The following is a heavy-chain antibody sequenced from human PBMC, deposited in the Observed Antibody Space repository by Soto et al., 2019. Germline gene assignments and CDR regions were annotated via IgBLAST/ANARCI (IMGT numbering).Heavy chain of an antibody. V-gene: IGHV4-30-2*01. Sequence: QLQLQESGSGLVKPSQTLSLTCAVSGGSIRSGGYCWSWIRQPPGKSLEWIGYIYHSGSTYYNPSLKSRGLISVDRSKNQFSLKLSSETAADTAVYYCAGSPQGAFDIWGQGTMVTVSS. J-gene: IGHJ3*02. CDR3: AGSPQGAFDI. CDR2: IYHSGST. CDR1: GGSIRSGGYC.